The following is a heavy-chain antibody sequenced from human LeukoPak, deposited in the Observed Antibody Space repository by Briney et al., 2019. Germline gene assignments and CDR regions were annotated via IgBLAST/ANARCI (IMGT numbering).Heavy chain of an antibody. Sequence: SETLSLTCTVSGGSISSYYWSWIRQHPGKGLEWLGSIFSSASTIYNPSLKSRVIISVDTTKNQFSLKLTSVTAADTAVYYCARDFTGGSFDYWGQGTLVTVSS. J-gene: IGHJ4*02. CDR2: IFSSAST. CDR3: ARDFTGGSFDY. CDR1: GGSISSYY. D-gene: IGHD2-8*02. V-gene: IGHV4-59*06.